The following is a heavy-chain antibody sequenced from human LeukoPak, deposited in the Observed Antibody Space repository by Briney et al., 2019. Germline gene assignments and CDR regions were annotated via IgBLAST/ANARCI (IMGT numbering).Heavy chain of an antibody. D-gene: IGHD3-10*01. Sequence: GGSLRLACAASGFTFSSYDMHWVRQATGKGLEWVSAIGTAGDTYYPGSVKGRFTISRENAKNSLYLKMNSLRAGDTAVYYCARSGGDDDAFDIWGQGTMVTVSS. V-gene: IGHV3-13*01. CDR3: ARSGGDDDAFDI. J-gene: IGHJ3*02. CDR2: IGTAGDT. CDR1: GFTFSSYD.